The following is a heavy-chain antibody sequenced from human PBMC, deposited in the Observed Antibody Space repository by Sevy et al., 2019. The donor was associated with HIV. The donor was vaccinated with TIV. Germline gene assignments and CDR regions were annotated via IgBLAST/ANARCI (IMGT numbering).Heavy chain of an antibody. CDR1: GFQFSSYE. CDR3: AIDYYGSGSFEFDS. D-gene: IGHD3-10*01. Sequence: GGSLRLSCAASGFQFSSYEMNWVRQAPGKGLEWVSYISSTGSVIHYADSVRGRFTISRDNAKNSLFLQMNSLRADDTAFYYCAIDYYGSGSFEFDSWGQGALVTVSS. J-gene: IGHJ4*02. V-gene: IGHV3-48*03. CDR2: ISSTGSVI.